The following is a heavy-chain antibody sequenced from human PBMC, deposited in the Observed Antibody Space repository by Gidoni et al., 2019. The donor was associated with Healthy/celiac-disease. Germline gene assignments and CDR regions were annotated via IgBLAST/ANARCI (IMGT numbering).Heavy chain of an antibody. CDR3: ATDGYGDSPHAFDV. CDR1: GYTFTGYY. Sequence: QVQLVQSGAEVKKPGASVKVSCKASGYTFTGYYMHWVRQAPGQGLEWMGWIKPNSGDANYAQKFQGRVTMTRDTSLNTAYMELSGLTSDDTAVYYCATDGYGDSPHAFDVWGLGTMVTVSS. D-gene: IGHD4-17*01. J-gene: IGHJ3*01. CDR2: IKPNSGDA. V-gene: IGHV1-2*02.